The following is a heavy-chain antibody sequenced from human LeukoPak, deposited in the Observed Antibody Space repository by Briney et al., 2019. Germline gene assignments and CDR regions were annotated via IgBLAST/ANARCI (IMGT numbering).Heavy chain of an antibody. CDR3: ARGGRWSTNYYMDV. J-gene: IGHJ6*03. CDR1: GGSFSGYY. CDR2: INHSGST. V-gene: IGHV4-34*01. D-gene: IGHD4-23*01. Sequence: SETLPLTCAVYGGSFSGYYWSWIRQPPGKGLEWIGEINHSGSTNYNPSLKSRVTISVDTSKNQFSLKLSSVTAADTAVYYCARGGRWSTNYYMDVWGKGTTVTVSS.